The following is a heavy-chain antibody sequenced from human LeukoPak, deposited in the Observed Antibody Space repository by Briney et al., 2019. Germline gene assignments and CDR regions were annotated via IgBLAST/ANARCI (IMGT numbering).Heavy chain of an antibody. CDR2: ISYDGSNK. CDR1: GFTFSSYG. J-gene: IGHJ4*02. V-gene: IGHV3-30*03. D-gene: IGHD1-26*01. Sequence: GGSLRLSCAASGFTFSSYGMHWVRQAPGKGLEWVAVISYDGSNKYYADSVKGRFTISRDNSKNTLYLQMNSLRAEDTAVYYCARDPPVRGTYYFDYWGQGTLVTVSS. CDR3: ARDPPVRGTYYFDY.